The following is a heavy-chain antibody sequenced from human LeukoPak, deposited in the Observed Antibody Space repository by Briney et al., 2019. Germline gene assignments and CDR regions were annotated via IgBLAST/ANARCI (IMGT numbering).Heavy chain of an antibody. D-gene: IGHD3-10*01. CDR1: GFTFSSFT. Sequence: GRSLRLSCAASGFTFSSFTMNWVRQAPGKGLQWVSSITGTSRTIQYADSVMGRFTISRDNSKNSLYLQMNSLRAEDTAVYYCARDSNYYSWDWGQGTLVTVSS. CDR2: ITGTSRTI. V-gene: IGHV3-21*01. J-gene: IGHJ4*02. CDR3: ARDSNYYSWD.